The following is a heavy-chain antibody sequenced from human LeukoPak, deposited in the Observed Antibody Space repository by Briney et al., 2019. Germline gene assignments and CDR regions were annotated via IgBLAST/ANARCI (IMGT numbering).Heavy chain of an antibody. V-gene: IGHV3-23*01. CDR3: ASSPLAARPKLDY. CDR1: EFTFSNYA. J-gene: IGHJ4*02. Sequence: SGVSLRLSCAASEFTFSNYAMNWVRQAPGKRPEWVSGISSGGGSIYYADSVKGRFTISRDNSKNTLYLQMNSLRAEDTAVYYCASSPLAARPKLDYWGQGTLVTVSS. CDR2: ISSGGGSI. D-gene: IGHD6-6*01.